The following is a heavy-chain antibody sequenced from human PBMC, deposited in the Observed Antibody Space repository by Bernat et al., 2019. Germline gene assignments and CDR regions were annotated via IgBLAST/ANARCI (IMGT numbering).Heavy chain of an antibody. CDR2: IYYSGST. J-gene: IGHJ4*02. CDR3: VGQVIVAEFAY. D-gene: IGHD5-12*01. Sequence: QLHLQESGPGLVKPSETLSLTCTVSGDSFSSARYYWGWIRRPPGEGLEWIGNIYYSGSTYYNPSLKSRVTISVDTSKNQFSLKLSSVTAADTAVYYCVGQVIVAEFAYWGQGTLVAVSS. CDR1: GDSFSSARYY. V-gene: IGHV4-39*01.